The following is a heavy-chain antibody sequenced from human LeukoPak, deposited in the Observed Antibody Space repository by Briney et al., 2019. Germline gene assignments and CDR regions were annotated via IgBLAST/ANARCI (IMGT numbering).Heavy chain of an antibody. V-gene: IGHV4-59*08. J-gene: IGHJ4*02. D-gene: IGHD5-24*01. CDR1: GGSIRSYY. Sequence: SETLSLTCTVSGGSIRSYYWSWIRQSPGKGLEWIGYIYYSGSTNYNPSLKSRVTISVDTSKNQFSLKLSSVTAADTAVYYCARLFRRDGYNKIDYWGQGTLVTVSS. CDR2: IYYSGST. CDR3: ARLFRRDGYNKIDY.